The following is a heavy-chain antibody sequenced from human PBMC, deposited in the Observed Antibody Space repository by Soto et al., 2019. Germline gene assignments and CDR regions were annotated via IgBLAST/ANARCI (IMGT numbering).Heavy chain of an antibody. CDR1: GLTFSSYV. Sequence: PVGSLRLSCAASGLTFSSYVMSWVRQAPGKGLEWVSVISGSGDKTYYADSVKGRFTISRDNSKSTLYLQMNSLRVEDTAVYYCVVAMTPYYFDFWGQGTLVTVSS. V-gene: IGHV3-23*01. J-gene: IGHJ4*02. D-gene: IGHD2-15*01. CDR3: VVAMTPYYFDF. CDR2: ISGSGDKT.